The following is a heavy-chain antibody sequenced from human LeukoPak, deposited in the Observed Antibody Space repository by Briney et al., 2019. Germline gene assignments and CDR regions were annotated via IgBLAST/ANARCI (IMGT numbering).Heavy chain of an antibody. Sequence: KASETLSLTCSLSGGSISSSSYYWGWIRQPPGKGLEWIGSIYYSGSTYYNPSLKSRVTISVDTSKNQFSLKLSSVTAADTAVYYCARHPYYSSGWYPSMDGWGKGTTVTVSS. CDR1: GGSISSSSYY. D-gene: IGHD6-19*01. CDR2: IYYSGST. J-gene: IGHJ6*03. V-gene: IGHV4-39*01. CDR3: ARHPYYSSGWYPSMDG.